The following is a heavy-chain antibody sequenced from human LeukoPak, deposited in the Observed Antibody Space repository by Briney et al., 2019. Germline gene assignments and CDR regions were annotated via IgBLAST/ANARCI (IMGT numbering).Heavy chain of an antibody. CDR2: TYYTVST. CDR3: ASLNMVRGGCIDY. V-gene: IGHV4-59*11. CDR1: GASITSHY. D-gene: IGHD3-10*01. J-gene: IGHJ4*02. Sequence: SETLSLTCTVSGASITSHYWIWIRQPPGKGLEWIGYTYYTVSTNYISSLKSRVTISVDTSKNQCSLKLSSVTAADTAVYYCASLNMVRGGCIDYWGQGTLVTVSS.